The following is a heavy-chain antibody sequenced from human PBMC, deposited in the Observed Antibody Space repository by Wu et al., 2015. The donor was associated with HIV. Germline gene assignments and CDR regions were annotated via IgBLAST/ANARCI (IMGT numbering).Heavy chain of an antibody. CDR3: ARGREYKEYDMGNWLDP. D-gene: IGHD5-12*01. CDR1: GYTFTGYY. V-gene: IGHV1-2*02. J-gene: IGHJ5*02. CDR2: INPNTGDT. Sequence: QVQLVQSGAEVKKPGASVKVSCKASGYTFTGYYIHWVRQAPGQGLEWLGWINPNTGDTNYAQIFRGRVTMTRDTSITTAYMELSRLTSDDTAVYYCARGREYKEYDMGNWLDPWGQGTLVTVSS.